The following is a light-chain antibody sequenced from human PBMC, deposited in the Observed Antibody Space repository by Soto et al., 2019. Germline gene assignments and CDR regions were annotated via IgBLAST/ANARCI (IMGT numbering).Light chain of an antibody. Sequence: QSVLIQPPSASGSPGQSVTISCTGTSSDVGGYNYVSWYQQHPGKAPKLMIYEVNKRPSGVPDRFSGSKSGNTASLTVSGLQAEDEGDYYCSSHAGSKRVFGTGTKLTVL. J-gene: IGLJ1*01. CDR2: EVN. V-gene: IGLV2-8*01. CDR1: SSDVGGYNY. CDR3: SSHAGSKRV.